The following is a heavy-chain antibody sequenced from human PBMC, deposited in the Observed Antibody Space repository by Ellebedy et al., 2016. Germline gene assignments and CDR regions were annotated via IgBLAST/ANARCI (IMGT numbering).Heavy chain of an antibody. CDR1: GGSFSGYY. D-gene: IGHD3-22*01. CDR3: ARVQTGDYYDSSGYYYDY. CDR2: INHSGST. V-gene: IGHV4-34*01. Sequence: GSLRLSCAVYGGSFSGYYWSWIRQPPGKGLEWIGEINHSGSTNYNPSLKSRVTISVDTSKNQFSLKLSSVTAADTAVYYCARVQTGDYYDSSGYYYDYWGQGTLVTVSS. J-gene: IGHJ4*02.